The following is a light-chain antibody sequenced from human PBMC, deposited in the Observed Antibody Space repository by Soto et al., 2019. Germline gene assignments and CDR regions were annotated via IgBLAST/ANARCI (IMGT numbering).Light chain of an antibody. Sequence: QSVLTQPPSVSGAPGQRVTISCTGSSSNIGAGYDVHWYQQLPGTAPKLLIYGNSNRPSGVPDRFSGSKSGTSASLAITGLQAEDEADYYCQSYDSSLSGYVVFGAGTTLTVL. CDR1: SSNIGAGYD. J-gene: IGLJ2*01. V-gene: IGLV1-40*01. CDR3: QSYDSSLSGYVV. CDR2: GNS.